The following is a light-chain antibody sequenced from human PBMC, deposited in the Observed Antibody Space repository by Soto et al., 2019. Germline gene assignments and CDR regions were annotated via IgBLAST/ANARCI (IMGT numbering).Light chain of an antibody. CDR2: GAS. CDR3: QQYGSSGT. CDR1: QSVSNNY. J-gene: IGKJ1*01. V-gene: IGKV3-20*01. Sequence: GERANLAGRASQSVSNNYLAWYQQKPGQAPRLLIYGASNRATGIPDRFSGSGSGTDFTLTISSLEPADFAVYYCQQYGSSGTFGQGTKVDIK.